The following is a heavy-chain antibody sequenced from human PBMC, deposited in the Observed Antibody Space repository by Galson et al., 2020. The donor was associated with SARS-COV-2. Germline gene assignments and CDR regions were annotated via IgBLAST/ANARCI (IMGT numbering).Heavy chain of an antibody. D-gene: IGHD1-7*01. V-gene: IGHV3-21*01. J-gene: IGHJ4*02. CDR2: ISSSSSYI. Sequence: GGSLRLSCAASGFTFSSYSMNWVRQAPGKGLEWVSSISSSSSYIYYADPLKGRFTISRDNAKNSLYLQMNSLRAEDTAVYYCAREYNWNYLNEFDYWGQGTLVTVSS. CDR1: GFTFSSYS. CDR3: AREYNWNYLNEFDY.